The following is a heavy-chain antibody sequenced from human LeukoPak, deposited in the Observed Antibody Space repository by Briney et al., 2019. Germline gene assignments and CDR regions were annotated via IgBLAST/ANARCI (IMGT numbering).Heavy chain of an antibody. CDR1: GGSFSGYY. CDR2: INHSGST. J-gene: IGHJ6*02. D-gene: IGHD5-24*01. Sequence: PSETLSLTCAVYGGSFSGYYWSWIRQPPPKGLEWIGDINHSGSTNYNPSLKSRVTISVDTSKNQFSLKLSSVTAADTAVYYCARGRGGYNIYYGMDVWGQGTTVTVSS. CDR3: ARGRGGYNIYYGMDV. V-gene: IGHV4-34*01.